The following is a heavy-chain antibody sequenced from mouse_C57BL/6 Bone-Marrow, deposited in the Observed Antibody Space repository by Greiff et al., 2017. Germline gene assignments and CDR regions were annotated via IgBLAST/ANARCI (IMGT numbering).Heavy chain of an antibody. J-gene: IGHJ2*01. D-gene: IGHD2-4*01. V-gene: IGHV1-76*01. CDR1: GYTFTDYY. CDR3: ARERLPRFDY. CDR2: IYPGSGNT. Sequence: VQLQQSGAELVRPGASAKLSCKASGYTFTDYYINWVKQRPGQGLEWIARIYPGSGNTYYNEKFKGKATLTAEKSSSTAYMQLSSLTSEDSAVYFCARERLPRFDYWGQGTTLTVSS.